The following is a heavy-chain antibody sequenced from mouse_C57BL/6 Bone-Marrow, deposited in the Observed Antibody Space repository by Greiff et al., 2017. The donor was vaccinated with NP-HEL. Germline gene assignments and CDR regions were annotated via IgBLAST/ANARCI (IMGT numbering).Heavy chain of an antibody. CDR3: ALLITTVFVVDY. Sequence: QVQLQQPGAELVKPGASVKLSCKASGYTFTSYWMHWVKQRPGQGLEWIGMIHPNSGSTNYNEKFKSKATLTVDKSSSTAYMQLSCLPSEDSAVYYCALLITTVFVVDYWGQGTTRTVSS. CDR2: IHPNSGST. V-gene: IGHV1-64*01. J-gene: IGHJ2*01. CDR1: GYTFTSYW. D-gene: IGHD1-1*01.